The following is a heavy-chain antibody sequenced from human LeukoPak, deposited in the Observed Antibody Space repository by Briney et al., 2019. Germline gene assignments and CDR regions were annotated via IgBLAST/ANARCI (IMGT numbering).Heavy chain of an antibody. Sequence: GESLKISCKGSGYSFTSYWIGWVRQMPGKRLEWMGIIYPGDSDTRYSPSFQGQVTISADKSISTAYLQWSSLKASDTAMYYCASRRYFDWLSFDAFDIWGQGTMVTVSS. V-gene: IGHV5-51*01. D-gene: IGHD3-9*01. J-gene: IGHJ3*02. CDR3: ASRRYFDWLSFDAFDI. CDR2: IYPGDSDT. CDR1: GYSFTSYW.